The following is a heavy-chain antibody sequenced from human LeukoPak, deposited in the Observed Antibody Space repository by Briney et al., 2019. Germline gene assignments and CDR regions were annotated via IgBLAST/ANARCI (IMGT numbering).Heavy chain of an antibody. J-gene: IGHJ6*03. CDR3: ARHGDGYYYYMDV. D-gene: IGHD7-27*01. Sequence: SETLSLTCTVSGYSISSGYYWGWIRQPPGKGLEWIGSIYHSGSTYYNSSLKSRVTISVDTSKNQFSLKLSSMTAADTAVYYCARHGDGYYYYMDVWGKGTTVTVSS. CDR1: GYSISSGYY. V-gene: IGHV4-38-2*02. CDR2: IYHSGST.